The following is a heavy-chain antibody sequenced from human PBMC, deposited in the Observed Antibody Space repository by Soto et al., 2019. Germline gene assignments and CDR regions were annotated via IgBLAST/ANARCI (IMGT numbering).Heavy chain of an antibody. V-gene: IGHV3-23*01. CDR1: GFTFSTYA. CDR2: ISADGEDT. J-gene: IGHJ5*01. D-gene: IGHD6-13*01. Sequence: EVQLLESGGGLVQPGESLRLSCADSGFTFSTYAMNWVRQPPGKGLEWVSAISADGEDTYYADSLKGRFTISRDNSKNTLFLQMNSLRAEDTAIYYCAKDRFSTIAAAGGLDSWGHGTLVTVSS. CDR3: AKDRFSTIAAAGGLDS.